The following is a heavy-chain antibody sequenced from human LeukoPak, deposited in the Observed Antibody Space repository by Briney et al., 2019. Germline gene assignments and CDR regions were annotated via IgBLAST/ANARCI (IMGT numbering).Heavy chain of an antibody. J-gene: IGHJ4*02. CDR2: IYYSGST. V-gene: IGHV4-39*07. D-gene: IGHD5/OR15-5a*01. CDR1: GGSISSSSYY. CDR3: ATLGSTILGY. Sequence: SETLSLTCTVSGGSISSSSYYWGWIRQPPGKGLEWIGSIYYSGSTYYNPSLKSRVTISVDTSKNQFSLKLSSVTAADTAVYYCATLGSTILGYWGQGTLVTVSS.